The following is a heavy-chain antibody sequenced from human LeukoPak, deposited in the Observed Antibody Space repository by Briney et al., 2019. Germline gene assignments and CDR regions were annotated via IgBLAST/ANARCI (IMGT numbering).Heavy chain of an antibody. V-gene: IGHV3-64*01. CDR3: ARRDWNLGYFDY. CDR1: GFTFSSFA. Sequence: XGSLRLSCGASGFTFSSFAMHWVRQSPGKGLEYISAISSDGGRTYYANSVKGRFSISRDNSKNTLYLQMGSLRAEDMAVYYCARRDWNLGYFDYWGPGTLVTVSS. D-gene: IGHD1-1*01. CDR2: ISSDGGRT. J-gene: IGHJ4*02.